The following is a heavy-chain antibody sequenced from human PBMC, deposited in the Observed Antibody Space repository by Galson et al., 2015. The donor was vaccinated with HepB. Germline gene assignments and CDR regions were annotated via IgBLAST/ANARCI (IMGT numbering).Heavy chain of an antibody. J-gene: IGHJ3*02. CDR1: GGTFSSYT. Sequence: SVKVSCKASGGTFSSYTISWVRQAPGQGLEWMGRIIPILGIANYAQKFQGRVTITADKSTSTAYMELSSLRSEDTAVYYCARDGAMVEYGDYGGYAFDIWGQGTMVTVSS. V-gene: IGHV1-69*04. CDR3: ARDGAMVEYGDYGGYAFDI. D-gene: IGHD4-17*01. CDR2: IIPILGIA.